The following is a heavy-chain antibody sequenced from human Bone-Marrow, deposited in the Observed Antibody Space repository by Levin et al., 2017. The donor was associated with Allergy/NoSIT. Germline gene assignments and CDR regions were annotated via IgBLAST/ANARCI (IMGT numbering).Heavy chain of an antibody. Sequence: GGSLRLSCAVSGFTVSNNYMSWVRQAPGKGLECVSIIYSGGSTYYADSVKGRFTISRDNSKNTLYLQLNSLRAEETAVYDWAARNTTWAQWGQGTLVTVSS. J-gene: IGHJ4*02. CDR1: GFTVSNNY. D-gene: IGHD1-1*01. V-gene: IGHV3-53*01. CDR2: IYSGGST. CDR3: AARNTTWAQ.